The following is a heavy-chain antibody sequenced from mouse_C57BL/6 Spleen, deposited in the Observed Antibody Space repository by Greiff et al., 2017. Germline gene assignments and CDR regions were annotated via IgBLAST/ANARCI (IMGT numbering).Heavy chain of an antibody. CDR2: IDPSDSYT. J-gene: IGHJ4*01. CDR3: ARKEGIYAMDY. CDR1: GYTFTSYW. V-gene: IGHV1-69*01. Sequence: QVQLQQPGAELVMPGASVKLSCKASGYTFTSYWMHWVKQRPGQGLEWIGEIDPSDSYTNYNQKFKGKSTLTVDKSSSTAYMQLSSLTSEDSAVYYCARKEGIYAMDYWGQGTTLTVSS.